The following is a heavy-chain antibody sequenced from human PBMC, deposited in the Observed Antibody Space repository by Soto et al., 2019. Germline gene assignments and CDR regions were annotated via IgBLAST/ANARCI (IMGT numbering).Heavy chain of an antibody. CDR3: ARGSGDDILTGYYKYYFDY. D-gene: IGHD3-9*01. V-gene: IGHV4-34*01. J-gene: IGHJ4*02. CDR1: GGSFSGYY. CDR2: INHSGST. Sequence: SETLSLTCAVYGGSFSGYYWSWIRQPPGKGLEWIGEINHSGSTNYNPSLKSRVTISVDTSKNQFSLKLSSVTAADTAVYYCARGSGDDILTGYYKYYFDYWGQGTLVTVSS.